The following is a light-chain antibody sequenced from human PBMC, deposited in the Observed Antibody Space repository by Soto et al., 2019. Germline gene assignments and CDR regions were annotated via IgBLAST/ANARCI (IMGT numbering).Light chain of an antibody. Sequence: IQMTQSPSFVSASVGDRVTITCRASQAVSTWLAWYQQKPGDAPKLLIYAASTLQSGVPSRFSGSGSGTDFTLTIRSLQPEDFATYYCQQTNSFPLTFGGGTKVDIK. V-gene: IGKV1-12*01. CDR1: QAVSTW. J-gene: IGKJ4*01. CDR3: QQTNSFPLT. CDR2: AAS.